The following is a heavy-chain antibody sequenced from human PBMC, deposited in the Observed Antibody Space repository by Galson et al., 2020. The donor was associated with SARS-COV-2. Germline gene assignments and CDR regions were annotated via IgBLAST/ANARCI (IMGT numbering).Heavy chain of an antibody. CDR2: MNPNSGNT. Sequence: ASVKVSCKASGYTFTSYDINWVRQATGQGLEWMGWMNPNSGNTGYAQKFQGRVTMTRNTSISTAYMELSSLRSEDTAVYYCARWGYGDRHDAFDIWGQGTMVTVSS. CDR1: GYTFTSYD. J-gene: IGHJ3*02. CDR3: ARWGYGDRHDAFDI. V-gene: IGHV1-8*01. D-gene: IGHD4-17*01.